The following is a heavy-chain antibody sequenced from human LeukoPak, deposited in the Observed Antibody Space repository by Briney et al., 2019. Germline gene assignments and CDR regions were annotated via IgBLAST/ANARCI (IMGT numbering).Heavy chain of an antibody. V-gene: IGHV1-18*01. CDR3: ARDERWGYGDFRVFDY. J-gene: IGHJ4*02. CDR2: ISAYNGNT. Sequence: GASVKVSCKASGYTFTSYGISWVRQAPGQGLEWMGWISAYNGNTNYAQKLQGRVTMTTDTSTSTAYMELRSLGSDDTAVYYCARDERWGYGDFRVFDYWGQGTLVTVSS. D-gene: IGHD4-17*01. CDR1: GYTFTSYG.